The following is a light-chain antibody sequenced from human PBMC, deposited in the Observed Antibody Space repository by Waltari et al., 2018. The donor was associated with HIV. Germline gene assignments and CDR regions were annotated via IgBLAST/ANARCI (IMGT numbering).Light chain of an antibody. J-gene: IGLJ3*02. CDR3: SSYTSSSTLV. CDR2: DVS. V-gene: IGLV2-14*01. CDR1: RSYLGGYNS. Sequence: QSALTQPASVSGSPGKSITISCPGTRSYLGGYNSVSWYQQHPGKAPKLILYDVSNWPSGVSNRFSGSKSGNTASLTISGLQAEDEADYYCSSYTSSSTLVFGGGTKLTVL.